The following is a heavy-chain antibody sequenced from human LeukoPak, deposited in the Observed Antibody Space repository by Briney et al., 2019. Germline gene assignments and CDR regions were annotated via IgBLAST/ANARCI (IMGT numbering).Heavy chain of an antibody. D-gene: IGHD3-22*01. CDR1: GFIFSSYS. CDR2: ISSSGSTI. CDR3: AKAYYDSSGYYYVDAFDI. Sequence: GGSLRLSCAASGFIFSSYSMNWVRQAPGKGLEWVSYISSSGSTIYYADSVKGRFTISRDNAKNSLYLQMNSLRAEDTAVYYCAKAYYDSSGYYYVDAFDIWGQGTMVTVSS. J-gene: IGHJ3*02. V-gene: IGHV3-48*01.